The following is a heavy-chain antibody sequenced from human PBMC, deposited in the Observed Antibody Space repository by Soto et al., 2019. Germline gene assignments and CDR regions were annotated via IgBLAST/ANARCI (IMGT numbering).Heavy chain of an antibody. CDR2: ISGSGGST. Sequence: PGGSLRLSCAASGFTFSSYAMSWVRQAPGKGLEWVSAISGSGGSTYYADSVKGRFTISRDNSKNTLYLQMNSLRAEDTAVYYCALSPGYCSSTRCNIGNYYYGMDVWGQGTTATVSS. CDR1: GFTFSSYA. CDR3: ALSPGYCSSTRCNIGNYYYGMDV. V-gene: IGHV3-23*01. J-gene: IGHJ6*02. D-gene: IGHD2-2*02.